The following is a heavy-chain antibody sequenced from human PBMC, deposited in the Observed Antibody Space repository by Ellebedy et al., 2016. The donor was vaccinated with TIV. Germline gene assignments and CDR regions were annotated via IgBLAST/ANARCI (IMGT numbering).Heavy chain of an antibody. J-gene: IGHJ4*02. D-gene: IGHD3-22*01. CDR2: ISNTGSRA. CDR3: AKGRGGGSDSSAPRYYFDY. V-gene: IGHV3-23*01. Sequence: PGGSLRISCAASGFTFSSYAMSWVRQAPGKGLEWVSTISNTGSRAYYADSVEGRFIISRDNSKKTLYLQMNSLRAEDTAVYYCAKGRGGGSDSSAPRYYFDYWGLGTLVTVSS. CDR1: GFTFSSYA.